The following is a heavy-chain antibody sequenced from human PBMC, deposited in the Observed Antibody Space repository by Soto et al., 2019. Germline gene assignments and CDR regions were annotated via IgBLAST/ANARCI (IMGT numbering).Heavy chain of an antibody. V-gene: IGHV1-69*01. CDR2: IIPIFGTA. CDR3: ARSTYYYDSSGYYYAHFDY. CDR1: GGTFSSYA. J-gene: IGHJ4*02. D-gene: IGHD3-22*01. Sequence: QVQLVQSGAEVKKPGSSVKVSCKASGGTFSSYAISWVRQAPGQGLEWMGGIIPIFGTANYAQKFQGRVTMTADESTSTAYMELSSLRSEDTVVDYCARSTYYYDSSGYYYAHFDYWGQGTLVTVSS.